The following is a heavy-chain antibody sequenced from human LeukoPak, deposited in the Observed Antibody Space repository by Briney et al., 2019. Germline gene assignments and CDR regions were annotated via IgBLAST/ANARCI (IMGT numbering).Heavy chain of an antibody. CDR3: AREDELNYDYVWGSYRPPHYAY. D-gene: IGHD3-16*02. CDR2: ISAYNGNT. J-gene: IGHJ4*02. V-gene: IGHV1-18*04. CDR1: GYTFTGYY. Sequence: ASVKVSCKASGYTFTGYYIHWVRQAPGQGLEWMGWISAYNGNTNYAQKLQGRVTMTTDTSTSTAYMELRSLRSDDTAVYYCAREDELNYDYVWGSYRPPHYAYWGQGTLVTVSS.